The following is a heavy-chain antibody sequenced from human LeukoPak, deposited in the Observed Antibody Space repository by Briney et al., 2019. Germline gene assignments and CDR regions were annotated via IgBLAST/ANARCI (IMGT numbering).Heavy chain of an antibody. J-gene: IGHJ4*02. CDR1: GFTFSSYA. V-gene: IGHV3-30-3*02. CDR3: AKSGWHGDNYFDY. CDR2: ISYGGSNK. D-gene: IGHD6-19*01. Sequence: GGSLRLSCAASGFTFSSYAMHWVRQAPGMGLEWVAVISYGGSNKYYTDSVKGRFTISRDNSKNTLYLQMNSLRAEDTAVYYCAKSGWHGDNYFDYWGQGTLVTVSS.